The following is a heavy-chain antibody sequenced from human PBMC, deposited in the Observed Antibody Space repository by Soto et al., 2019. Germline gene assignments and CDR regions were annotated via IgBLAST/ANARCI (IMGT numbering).Heavy chain of an antibody. CDR1: GGSFSAYC. CDR3: ARGLKGYSSSWYVD. V-gene: IGHV4-34*01. J-gene: IGHJ4*02. D-gene: IGHD6-13*01. Sequence: KPSETLSLTCAVYGGSFSAYCWSWIRQPPGKGLEWIGEVSQSGSSNYNPSLKSRVTISVDTSKNQFSLRLSSVTAADTAVYYCARGLKGYSSSWYVDWGQGTQVTVSS. CDR2: VSQSGSS.